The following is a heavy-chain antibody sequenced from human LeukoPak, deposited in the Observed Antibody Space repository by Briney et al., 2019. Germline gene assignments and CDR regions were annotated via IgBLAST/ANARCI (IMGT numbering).Heavy chain of an antibody. D-gene: IGHD4-23*01. Sequence: GGSLRLSCAASGFTFSSYWMNWVRQAPGKGLVWVSCIASDGSSTTYADSVEGRFSISRDNAKNTLYLQMNSLRVEDTAVYYCARGRPHGNDYWGQGTLVTVSS. CDR2: IASDGSST. CDR1: GFTFSSYW. V-gene: IGHV3-74*01. J-gene: IGHJ4*02. CDR3: ARGRPHGNDY.